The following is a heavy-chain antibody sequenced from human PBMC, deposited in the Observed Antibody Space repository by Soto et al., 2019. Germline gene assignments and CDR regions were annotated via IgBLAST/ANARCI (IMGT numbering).Heavy chain of an antibody. D-gene: IGHD4-4*01. V-gene: IGHV4-59*08. CDR2: VYYSGGT. J-gene: IGHJ4*02. Sequence: PSETLSLTCTVSGGSITNYYWSWIRQPPGKGLEWIGYVYYSGGTNYDPSLKSRVIISVDSSKNQFSLKLSSVTAADTAVYYCARRGTVTKYYFDSWGQGALVTVSS. CDR1: GGSITNYY. CDR3: ARRGTVTKYYFDS.